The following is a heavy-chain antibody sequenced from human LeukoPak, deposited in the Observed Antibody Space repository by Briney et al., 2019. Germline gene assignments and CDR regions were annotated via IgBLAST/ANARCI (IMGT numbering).Heavy chain of an antibody. CDR1: GFTFSHYA. CDR2: IVGSGSDT. V-gene: IGHV3-23*01. D-gene: IGHD3-3*01. CDR3: ARASRGGAVNFDY. Sequence: AGGSLRLPCAASGFTFSHYAMSWVRQGPGQGLEWVSTIVGSGSDTYYGDSVKGRFTISRDNSKNTLFLQMNSLRADDTAVYYCARASRGGAVNFDYWGQGTLVTVSS. J-gene: IGHJ4*02.